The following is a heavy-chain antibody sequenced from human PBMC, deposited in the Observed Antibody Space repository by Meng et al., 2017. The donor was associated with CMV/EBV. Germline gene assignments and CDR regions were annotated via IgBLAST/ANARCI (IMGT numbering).Heavy chain of an antibody. V-gene: IGHV3-48*03. J-gene: IGHJ6*02. CDR1: GFTFSSYE. Sequence: GESPKIPCAASGFTFSSYEMNWVRQAPGKGLEWVSYISSSGSTIYYADSVKGRFTISRDNAKNSLYLQMNSLRAEDTAVYYCARLERLLVHPYYYYGMDVWGQGTTVTVSS. CDR3: ARLERLLVHPYYYYGMDV. D-gene: IGHD6-6*01. CDR2: ISSSGSTI.